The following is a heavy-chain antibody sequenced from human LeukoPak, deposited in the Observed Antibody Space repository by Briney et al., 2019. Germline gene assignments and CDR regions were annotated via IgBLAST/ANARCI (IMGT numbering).Heavy chain of an antibody. D-gene: IGHD1-26*01. V-gene: IGHV1-24*01. CDR1: GHILTKLS. CDR2: FDPEDGER. Sequence: ASVKVSCKVSGHILTKLSMHWVRQAPGKGLEWVGGFDPEDGERIYAQKFQGRVTMTEATFTDTAYMELTNLRSEATAVYYCAKEGGVGTTEFSFDVWGQGTVVTASS. CDR3: AKEGGVGTTEFSFDV. J-gene: IGHJ3*01.